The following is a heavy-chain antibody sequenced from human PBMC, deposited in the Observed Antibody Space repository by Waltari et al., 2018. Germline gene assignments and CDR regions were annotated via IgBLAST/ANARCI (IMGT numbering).Heavy chain of an antibody. J-gene: IGHJ2*01. Sequence: QVQLQESGPGLVKPSETLSLTCAVSGYSISSGYYWGWIRQPPGKGLEWIGSIYHSGSTYYNPSLKSRVTISVDTSKNQFSLKLSSVTAADTAVYYCGGYSPRWYFDLWGRGTLVTVSS. CDR3: GGYSPRWYFDL. D-gene: IGHD2-21*01. V-gene: IGHV4-38-2*01. CDR2: IYHSGST. CDR1: GYSISSGYY.